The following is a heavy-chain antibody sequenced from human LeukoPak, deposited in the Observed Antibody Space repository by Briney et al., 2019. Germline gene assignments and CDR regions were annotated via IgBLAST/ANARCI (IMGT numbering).Heavy chain of an antibody. D-gene: IGHD2-2*01. CDR1: GYTFTNFG. CDR3: ARPRRCSSTTCTDAFDI. J-gene: IGHJ3*02. CDR2: IGVYNGNT. V-gene: IGHV1-18*01. Sequence: GASVKVSCKASGYTFTNFGINWVRQAPKQGLEWMGWIGVYNGNTNYAQRLQGRVTMTTDTSTSTAYMELRSLRSDDTAVYFCARPRRCSSTTCTDAFDIWGQGTMVTVFS.